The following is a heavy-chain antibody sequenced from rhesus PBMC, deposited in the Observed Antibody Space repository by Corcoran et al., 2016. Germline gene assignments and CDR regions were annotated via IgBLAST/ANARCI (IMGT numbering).Heavy chain of an antibody. CDR1: GFTFSSSA. Sequence: EVQLVESGGGLVQPGGSLRLSCAASGFTFSSSALHWVRPASGKGLAGVGHIRSKSNNYETGYAASVKGRFTISRDDSKNTAYLQMNSLKTEDTAVYYCTSRGSYGFDYWGQGVLVTVSS. CDR2: IRSKSNNYET. V-gene: IGHV3-118*01. J-gene: IGHJ4*01. D-gene: IGHD1-44*02. CDR3: TSRGSYGFDY.